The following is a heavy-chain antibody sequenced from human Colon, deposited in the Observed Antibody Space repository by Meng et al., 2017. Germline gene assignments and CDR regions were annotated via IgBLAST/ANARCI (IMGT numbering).Heavy chain of an antibody. CDR3: AKAIPDSGLAP. D-gene: IGHD6-25*01. CDR1: GFTLSKSW. Sequence: ELQLGESGGGLVQPGGSLRLFCVASGFTLSKSWMHWVRQAPGKGLVWVSRIGSDGTIRYGDSVKGRFTISRDDAKNTLYLQMDSLRAEDTAMYYCAKAIPDSGLAPWGQGTLVTVSS. CDR2: IGSDGTI. J-gene: IGHJ5*02. V-gene: IGHV3-74*01.